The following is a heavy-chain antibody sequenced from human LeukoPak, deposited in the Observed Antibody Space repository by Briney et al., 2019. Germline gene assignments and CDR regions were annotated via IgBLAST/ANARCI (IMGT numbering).Heavy chain of an antibody. CDR2: IYYSGST. J-gene: IGHJ4*02. V-gene: IGHV4-59*08. CDR1: GGSVSSYY. D-gene: IGHD3-16*01. Sequence: SETLSLTCTVSGGSVSSYYWSWIRQPPGKGLEWIGYIYYSGSTNYNPSLKSRVTISLDTSKNQFSLKLSSVTAADTAVYYCAGNSDTVMLRAYYFDYWGQGTLVTVSS. CDR3: AGNSDTVMLRAYYFDY.